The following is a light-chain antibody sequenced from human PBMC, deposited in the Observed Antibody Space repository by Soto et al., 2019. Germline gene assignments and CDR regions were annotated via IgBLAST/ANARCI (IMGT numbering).Light chain of an antibody. Sequence: QSVLTQPPSASGAPGQGISISCSGSSSNLGGNSVSWYRQVPGTAPKLLIFSNHQRPSGVPDRFSGSKSGTSASLAISGLQSEDEADYYCSTWDDSLRGLVFGGGTKVTVL. CDR2: SNH. J-gene: IGLJ2*01. CDR1: SSNLGGNS. V-gene: IGLV1-44*01. CDR3: STWDDSLRGLV.